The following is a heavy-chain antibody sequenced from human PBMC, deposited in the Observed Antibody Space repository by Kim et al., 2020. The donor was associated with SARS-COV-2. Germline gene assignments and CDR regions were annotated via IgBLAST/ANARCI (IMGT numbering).Heavy chain of an antibody. CDR1: GFTFSSYE. D-gene: IGHD2-15*01. V-gene: IGHV3-48*03. Sequence: GGSLRLSCAASGFTFSSYEMNWVRQAPGKGLEWVSYISSSGSTIYYADSVKGRFTISRDNAKNSLYLQMNSLRAEDTAVYYCARDQTVVNHYYYGMDVWGQGTTVTVSS. CDR2: ISSSGSTI. CDR3: ARDQTVVNHYYYGMDV. J-gene: IGHJ6*02.